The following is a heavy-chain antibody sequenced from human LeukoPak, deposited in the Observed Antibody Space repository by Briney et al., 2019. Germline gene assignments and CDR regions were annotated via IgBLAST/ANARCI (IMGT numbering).Heavy chain of an antibody. CDR1: GGSISSSSYY. J-gene: IGHJ4*02. CDR2: IYYSGST. D-gene: IGHD3-10*01. V-gene: IGHV4-39*07. CDR3: ARDALPYGSGSRGY. Sequence: SETLSLTCTVSGGSISSSSYYWGWIRQPPGKGLEWIGSIYYSGSTYYNPSLKSRVTISVDTSKNQFSLKLSSVTAADTAVYYCARDALPYGSGSRGYWGQGTLVTVSS.